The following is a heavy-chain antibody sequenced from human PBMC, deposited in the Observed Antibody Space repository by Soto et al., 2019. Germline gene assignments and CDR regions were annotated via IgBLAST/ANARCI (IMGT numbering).Heavy chain of an antibody. J-gene: IGHJ5*02. V-gene: IGHV4-30-2*01. Sequence: QLQLQESGSGLVKPSQTLSLTCTVSGVSIGSGDYSWSWIRQPPGKGLEWLGYIYHRGNTYYNPCLESRLTMSAARSKHQLSLSLRSLTAADTAIYYFVSSQYNMVAGPKWVDPWGQGIRVIVSS. CDR2: IYHRGNT. CDR3: VSSQYNMVAGPKWVDP. CDR1: GVSIGSGDYS. D-gene: IGHD1-20*01.